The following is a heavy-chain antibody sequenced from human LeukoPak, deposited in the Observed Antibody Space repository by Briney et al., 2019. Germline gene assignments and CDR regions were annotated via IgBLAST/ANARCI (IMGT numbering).Heavy chain of an antibody. CDR3: ARDLRYFSL. D-gene: IGHD3-9*01. J-gene: IGHJ4*02. V-gene: IGHV4-34*01. Sequence: SETLSLTCAVYGESLNGHYWSWIRQSPGKGLVWIGEGNDSGGTKFNPSLKSRVTISADTSKNQLSLRLSSVTAADTAVYYCARDLRYFSLWGQGTLVTVSS. CDR2: GNDSGGT. CDR1: GESLNGHY.